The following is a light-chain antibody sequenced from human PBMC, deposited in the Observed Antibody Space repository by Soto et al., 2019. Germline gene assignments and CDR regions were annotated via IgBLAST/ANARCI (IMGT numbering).Light chain of an antibody. V-gene: IGKV1-8*01. J-gene: IGKJ5*01. CDR1: QGISSY. Sequence: AIRMTQSPSSLSASTGDRVTITCRASQGISSYLAWYQQKPGQAPKLLIYAASTLQSGVPSRFSGSGSGTDFTLTISCLQSEDFATYYCQQYYRYPITFGQGTRLEIK. CDR3: QQYYRYPIT. CDR2: AAS.